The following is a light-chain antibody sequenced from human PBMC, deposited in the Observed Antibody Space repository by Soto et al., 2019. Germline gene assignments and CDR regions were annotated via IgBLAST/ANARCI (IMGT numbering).Light chain of an antibody. CDR3: CSYTISATLV. V-gene: IGLV2-14*01. CDR2: EVR. CDR1: TNDIGGYNY. Sequence: QSVLTQPASVSGSPGQSITISCSGTTNDIGGYNYVSWYQHHPGKVPKVIIYEVRNRPSGVSNRFSGSKSDNTASLTISGLQAEDEADYYCCSYTISATLVFGGGTKLPVL. J-gene: IGLJ3*02.